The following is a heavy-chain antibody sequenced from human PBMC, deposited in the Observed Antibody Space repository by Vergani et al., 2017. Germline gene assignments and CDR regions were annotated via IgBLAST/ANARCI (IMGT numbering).Heavy chain of an antibody. V-gene: IGHV4-38-2*01. CDR2: IYYSGST. CDR1: GFTVSSNY. J-gene: IGHJ4*02. D-gene: IGHD1-26*01. CDR3: ASVVGATLFDY. Sequence: VQLVESGGGLVQPGGSLRLSCAASGFTVSSNYMSWIRQPPGKGLEWIGSIYYSGSTYYNPSLKSRVTISVDTSKNQFSLKLSSVTAADTAVYYCASVVGATLFDYWGQGTLVTVSS.